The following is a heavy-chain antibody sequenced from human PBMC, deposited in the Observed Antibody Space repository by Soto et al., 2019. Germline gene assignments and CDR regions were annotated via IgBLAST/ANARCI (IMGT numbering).Heavy chain of an antibody. CDR1: GFTFSTYG. Sequence: PGGSLSLSCAASGFTFSTYGMSWVRQAPGKGLEWVSSINGSGDTYYGDSVKGRFTISRDNSENTLYLQMNSLSAEDTAVYYCAKRVAYSSSSAYFDYWAQGTLGTVSS. CDR2: INGSGDT. CDR3: AKRVAYSSSSAYFDY. J-gene: IGHJ4*02. V-gene: IGHV3-23*01. D-gene: IGHD6-6*01.